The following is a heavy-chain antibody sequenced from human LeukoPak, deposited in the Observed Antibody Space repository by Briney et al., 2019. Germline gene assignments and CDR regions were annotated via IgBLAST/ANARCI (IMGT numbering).Heavy chain of an antibody. V-gene: IGHV3-21*01. CDR2: ISGSSYYI. Sequence: GGSLRLSCAASGFTFSTCSMKWVRQAPGKALEWVSSISGSSYYIYYADSVKGRFTISRDNANNLLYLQMNSLRAEDTAVYYCASGTIVGARGADNWGQGTLVTVSS. J-gene: IGHJ4*02. D-gene: IGHD1-26*01. CDR1: GFTFSTCS. CDR3: ASGTIVGARGADN.